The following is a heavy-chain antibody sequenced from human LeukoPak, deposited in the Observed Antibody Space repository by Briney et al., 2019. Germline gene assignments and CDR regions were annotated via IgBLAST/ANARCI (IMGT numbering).Heavy chain of an antibody. Sequence: PGGSLRLSCAASGFTFSSYAMSWVRQAPGKGLEWVSAISGSGGSTYYADSVKGRLTISRDNSKNTLYLQMNSLRAEDTAVYYCAKDGSYCSSTSCYPYYMDVWGKGTTVTVSS. V-gene: IGHV3-23*01. J-gene: IGHJ6*03. CDR2: ISGSGGST. CDR3: AKDGSYCSSTSCYPYYMDV. CDR1: GFTFSSYA. D-gene: IGHD2-2*01.